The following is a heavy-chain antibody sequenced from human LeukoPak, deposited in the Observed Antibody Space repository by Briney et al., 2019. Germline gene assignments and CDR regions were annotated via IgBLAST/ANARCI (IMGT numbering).Heavy chain of an antibody. CDR1: GGTFSSYA. D-gene: IGHD3-16*01. Sequence: ASVKVSCKASGGTFSSYAISWVRQAPGQGLEWMGRIIPILGIANYAQKFQGRVTITADKSTSTAYMELSSLRSEDTAVYYCAREVGERAQHAFDIWGQGKMVTVSS. V-gene: IGHV1-69*04. J-gene: IGHJ3*02. CDR3: AREVGERAQHAFDI. CDR2: IIPILGIA.